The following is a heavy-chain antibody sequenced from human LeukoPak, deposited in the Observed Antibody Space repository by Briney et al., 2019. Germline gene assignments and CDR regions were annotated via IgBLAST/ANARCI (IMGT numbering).Heavy chain of an antibody. CDR1: GDSVSNKNGA. Sequence: SQTHSLTCVVSGDSVSNKNGAWNWIRQSPSRGLEWLGRTYYRSKWYNDYAESMEGRMTISQDTSKNQYSLHLNSVTPDDTAVYYCARDFGTTGWHTFDYWGQGTLFTVSS. J-gene: IGHJ4*02. D-gene: IGHD6-19*01. CDR3: ARDFGTTGWHTFDY. V-gene: IGHV6-1*01. CDR2: TYYRSKWYN.